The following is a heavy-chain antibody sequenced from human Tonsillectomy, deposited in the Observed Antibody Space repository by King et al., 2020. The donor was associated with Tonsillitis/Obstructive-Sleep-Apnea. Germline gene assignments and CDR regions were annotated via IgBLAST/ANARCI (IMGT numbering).Heavy chain of an antibody. J-gene: IGHJ3*02. Sequence: VQLVESGGGLIQPGGSLRLSCAASGFSVSYNYMSWVRQAPGKGLEWVSVIYSGGSTYYADSVKGRFTISRDTSKNTLYLQMNSLIAEDTAVYYCASRHYYDSSAYNDAFDIWGQGTMVTVSS. V-gene: IGHV3-53*01. CDR1: GFSVSYNY. CDR2: IYSGGST. D-gene: IGHD3-22*01. CDR3: ASRHYYDSSAYNDAFDI.